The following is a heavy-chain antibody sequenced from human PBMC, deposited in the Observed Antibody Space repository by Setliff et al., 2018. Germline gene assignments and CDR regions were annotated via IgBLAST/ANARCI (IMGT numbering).Heavy chain of an antibody. D-gene: IGHD6-13*01. CDR2: IKQDGSEK. CDR1: GFTFSSYW. Sequence: SLRLSCAASGFTFSSYWMSWVRQAPGKGLEWVANIKQDGSEKYYVDSVKGRFTISRDNANNALYLQMNSLTAEDTAVYYCAREMEAAGQRAFDIWGQGTMVTVSS. CDR3: AREMEAAGQRAFDI. J-gene: IGHJ3*02. V-gene: IGHV3-7*01.